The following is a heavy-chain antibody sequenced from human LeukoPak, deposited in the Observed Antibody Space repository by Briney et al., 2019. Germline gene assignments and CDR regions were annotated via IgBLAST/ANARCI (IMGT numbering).Heavy chain of an antibody. CDR1: GGSISSSNW. J-gene: IGHJ4*02. CDR3: ARGRGYSYAVDY. CDR2: IHHSGNT. D-gene: IGHD5-18*01. Sequence: SETLSLTCAVSGGSISSSNWWSWVRQSPGKGLEWIGEIHHSGNTNYNPSLKSRVTISVDTSKNQFSLRLSSVTAADTAVYYCARGRGYSYAVDYWGQGTLVTVSS. V-gene: IGHV4-4*02.